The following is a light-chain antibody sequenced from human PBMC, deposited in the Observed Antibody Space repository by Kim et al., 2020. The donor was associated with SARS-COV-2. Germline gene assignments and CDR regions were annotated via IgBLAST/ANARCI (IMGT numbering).Light chain of an antibody. CDR1: SSNIGSNT. J-gene: IGLJ2*01. CDR2: SNN. CDR3: SAWDNSLNGPV. V-gene: IGLV1-44*01. Sequence: GTRVTIPCSGSSSNIGSNTVNWYQQLPGAAPKLLIYSNNQRPSGVPDRFSGSKSDTSVSLAISGLQSEDEADYYCSAWDNSLNGPVFGGGTKLTVL.